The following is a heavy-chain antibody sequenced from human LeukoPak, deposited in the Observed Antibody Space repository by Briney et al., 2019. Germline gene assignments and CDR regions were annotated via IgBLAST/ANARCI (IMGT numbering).Heavy chain of an antibody. J-gene: IGHJ6*03. CDR3: ARALRYFDWSHLGYYYYCMDV. CDR2: IYYSGST. Sequence: SETLSLTCTVSGCSISSHYWSWIRQPPGKGLEWIGYIYYSGSTNYNPSLKSRVTISVDTSKNQFSLKLSSVTAADTAVYYCARALRYFDWSHLGYYYYCMDVWGKGTTVTVSS. V-gene: IGHV4-59*11. D-gene: IGHD3-9*01. CDR1: GCSISSHY.